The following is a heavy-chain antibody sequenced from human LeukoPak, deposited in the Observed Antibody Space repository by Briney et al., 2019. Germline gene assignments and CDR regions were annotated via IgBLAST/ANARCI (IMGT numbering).Heavy chain of an antibody. Sequence: GGSLRLSCAASGFSFRTSMMSWVRQAPGKGLEWVSSISSSSSYIYYADSVKGRFTISRDNAKNSLYLQMNSLRAEDTAVYYCARVPQDSSGYYGAFDIWGQGTMVTVSS. CDR2: ISSSSSYI. CDR3: ARVPQDSSGYYGAFDI. CDR1: GFSFRTSM. D-gene: IGHD3-22*01. J-gene: IGHJ3*02. V-gene: IGHV3-21*01.